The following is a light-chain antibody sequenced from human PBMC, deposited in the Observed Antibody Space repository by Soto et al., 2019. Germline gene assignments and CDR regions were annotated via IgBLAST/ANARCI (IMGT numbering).Light chain of an antibody. Sequence: AIRMTQSPSALSASVGDRVTISCRASQDIRNTVAWYQEKPGEAPKLLIFAASNRQSGVPSRFSGSGSVTDYTLDITGLQPDDFATYYCQHYNSYSEAFGQRAMVDIK. CDR1: QDIRNT. V-gene: IGKV1-6*01. CDR3: QHYNSYSEA. J-gene: IGKJ1*01. CDR2: AAS.